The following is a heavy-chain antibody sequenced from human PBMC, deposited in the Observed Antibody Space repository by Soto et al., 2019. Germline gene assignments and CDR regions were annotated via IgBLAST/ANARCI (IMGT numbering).Heavy chain of an antibody. J-gene: IGHJ4*02. CDR3: AALEYSSSYYFDY. Sequence: EVQLVESGGGLVQPGGSLRLSCAASGFTFSSYSMNWVRQAPGKGLEWVSYISSSSSTIYYADSVKGRFTISRDNAKNSRYLQMNSLRAEDTAVYYCAALEYSSSYYFDYWGQGTLVTVSS. CDR1: GFTFSSYS. CDR2: ISSSSSTI. D-gene: IGHD6-6*01. V-gene: IGHV3-48*01.